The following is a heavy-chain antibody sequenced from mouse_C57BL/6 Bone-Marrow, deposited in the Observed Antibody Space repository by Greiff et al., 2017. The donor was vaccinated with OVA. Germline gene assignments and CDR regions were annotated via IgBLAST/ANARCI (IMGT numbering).Heavy chain of an antibody. CDR1: GFSLTSYG. D-gene: IGHD1-1*01. Sequence: LQESGPGLVQPSQSLSITCTVSGFSLTSYGVHWVRQSPGKGLEWLGVIWRGGSTDYNAAFMSRLSITKDNSKSQVFFKMNSLQADDTAIYYCAKNLHGLYAMDYWGQGTSVTVSS. V-gene: IGHV2-5*01. CDR2: IWRGGST. J-gene: IGHJ4*01. CDR3: AKNLHGLYAMDY.